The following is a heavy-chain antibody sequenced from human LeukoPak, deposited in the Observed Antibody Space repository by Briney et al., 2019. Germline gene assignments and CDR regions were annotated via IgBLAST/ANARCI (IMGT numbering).Heavy chain of an antibody. D-gene: IGHD1-1*01. CDR3: ARGPTGYNWNDVSLRGYYYYYMDV. V-gene: IGHV1-69*01. J-gene: IGHJ6*03. CDR2: IIPIFGTA. CDR1: GGTFSSYA. Sequence: ASVKVSCKASGGTFSSYAISWVRQAPGQGLEWMGGIIPIFGTANYAQKFQGRVTITADESTSTAYMELSSLGSEDTAVYYCARGPTGYNWNDVSLRGYYYYYMDVWGKGTTVTVSS.